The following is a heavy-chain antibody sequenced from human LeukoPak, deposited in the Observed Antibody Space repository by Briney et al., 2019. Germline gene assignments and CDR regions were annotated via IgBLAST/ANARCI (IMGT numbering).Heavy chain of an antibody. Sequence: PGGSLRLYCAASGFTFSSYSMNWIRQAPGKGLEWVSSISSSTSYIYYADSVKGRFTISKDNAKNSLYLQMNSLRAEDTAVYYCARGSTYYDSSGQVPFDYWGQGTLVTVSS. D-gene: IGHD3-22*01. CDR1: GFTFSSYS. V-gene: IGHV3-21*01. J-gene: IGHJ4*02. CDR2: ISSSTSYI. CDR3: ARGSTYYDSSGQVPFDY.